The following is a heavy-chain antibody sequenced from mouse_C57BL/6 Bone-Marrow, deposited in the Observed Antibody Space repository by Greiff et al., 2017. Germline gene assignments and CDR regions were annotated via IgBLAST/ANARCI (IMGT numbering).Heavy chain of an antibody. J-gene: IGHJ1*03. CDR3: SRQVTTVLATKYFDV. V-gene: IGHV5-9*01. CDR1: GFTFSSYT. D-gene: IGHD1-1*01. Sequence: VQLQQSGGGLVKPGGSLKLSCAASGFTFSSYTMSWVRQTPEKRLQWVAAISGGGGNTYYPASVKGRFTISSDTDKNILYLQMSSLRSEDTALYYCSRQVTTVLATKYFDVWGTGTTVTVAS. CDR2: ISGGGGNT.